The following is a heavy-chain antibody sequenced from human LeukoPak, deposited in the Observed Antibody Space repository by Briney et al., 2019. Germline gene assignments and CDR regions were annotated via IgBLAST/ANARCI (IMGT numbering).Heavy chain of an antibody. Sequence: PGGSLRLSCAASGFTFSSYEMNWVRQAPGQGLEWVSYISSSGSTIYYADSVKGRFTISRDNAKNSPYLQMNSLRAEDTAVYYCARLTSSGWSSNWFEPWGQGTLVTVSS. V-gene: IGHV3-48*03. CDR1: GFTFSSYE. CDR2: ISSSGSTI. J-gene: IGHJ5*02. CDR3: ARLTSSGWSSNWFEP. D-gene: IGHD6-19*01.